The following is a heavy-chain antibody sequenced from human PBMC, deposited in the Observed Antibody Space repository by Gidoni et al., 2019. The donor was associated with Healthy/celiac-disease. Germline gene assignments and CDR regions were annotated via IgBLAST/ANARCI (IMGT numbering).Heavy chain of an antibody. CDR1: GGSISSYY. V-gene: IGHV4-59*01. Sequence: QVQLQESGPGLVKPSETLSLPCTVSGGSISSYYWSWIRQPPGKGLEWIGYIYYSGSTNYNPSLKSRVTISVDTSKNQFSLKLSSVTAADTAVYYCARESPRWELNAFDIWGQGTMVTVSS. CDR3: ARESPRWELNAFDI. J-gene: IGHJ3*02. CDR2: IYYSGST. D-gene: IGHD1-26*01.